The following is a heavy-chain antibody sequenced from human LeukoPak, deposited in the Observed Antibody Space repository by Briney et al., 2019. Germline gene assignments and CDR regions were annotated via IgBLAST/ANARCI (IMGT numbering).Heavy chain of an antibody. CDR1: GGSISSDTHH. Sequence: PSETLSLTCTVSGGSISSDTHHWGWIRQPPGKRLQWIGSVYYSGSTYYNPSLRSRVTLSVDTPKDQFSLKLSSVTATDTAMYYCARSGWPLGGFDPWGQGILVTVSS. D-gene: IGHD3-10*01. V-gene: IGHV4-39*01. J-gene: IGHJ5*02. CDR2: VYYSGST. CDR3: ARSGWPLGGFDP.